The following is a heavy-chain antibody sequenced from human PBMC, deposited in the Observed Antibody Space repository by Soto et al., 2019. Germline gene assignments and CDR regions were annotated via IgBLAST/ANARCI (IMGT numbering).Heavy chain of an antibody. J-gene: IGHJ6*02. CDR1: GGSISSGGYY. CDR3: ARDLAAAGPRSYYYGMDV. CDR2: IYYSGST. V-gene: IGHV4-31*03. Sequence: SETLSLTCTVSGGSISSGGYYWSWIRQHPGKGLEWIGYIYYSGSTYYNPSLKSRVTISVDTPKNQFSLKLSSVTAADTAVYYCARDLAAAGPRSYYYGMDVWGQGTTVTVSS. D-gene: IGHD6-13*01.